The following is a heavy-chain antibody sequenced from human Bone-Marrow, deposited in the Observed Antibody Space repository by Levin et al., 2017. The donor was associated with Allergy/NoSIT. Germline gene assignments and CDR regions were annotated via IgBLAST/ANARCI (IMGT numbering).Heavy chain of an antibody. J-gene: IGHJ6*02. Sequence: GGSLRLSCAASGFTFSDYYMSWIRQAPGKGLEWVSYISSSGSTIYYADSVKGRFTISRDNAKNSLYLQMNSLRAEDTAVYYCARGHGIAVAGTYYYYYGMDVWGQGTTVTVSS. CDR1: GFTFSDYY. CDR2: ISSSGSTI. D-gene: IGHD6-19*01. CDR3: ARGHGIAVAGTYYYYYGMDV. V-gene: IGHV3-11*01.